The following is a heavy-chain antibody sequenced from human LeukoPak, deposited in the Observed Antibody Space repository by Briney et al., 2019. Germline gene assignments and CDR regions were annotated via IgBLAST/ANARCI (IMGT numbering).Heavy chain of an antibody. CDR2: IYSSGNT. D-gene: IGHD5-18*01. CDR3: ASAGDTAMVTGLGY. CDR1: GGSISSYY. V-gene: IGHV4-4*07. J-gene: IGHJ4*02. Sequence: SETLSLTCTVSGGSISSYYWSWIRQPPGKGLEWIGRIYSSGNTYYNASLRSRVTMSVDTSKNQFSLKLSSVTAADTAVYYCASAGDTAMVTGLGYWGQGTLVTVSS.